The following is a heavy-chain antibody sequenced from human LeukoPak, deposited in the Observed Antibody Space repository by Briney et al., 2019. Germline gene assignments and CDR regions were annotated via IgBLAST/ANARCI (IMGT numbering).Heavy chain of an antibody. CDR1: GFTFSSYG. CDR2: ISFDGSNK. V-gene: IGHV3-30*18. J-gene: IGHJ4*02. CDR3: AKDSVEGWLQLGIYFDY. D-gene: IGHD5-24*01. Sequence: GGSLRLSCAASGFTFSSYGMHWVRQAPGKGLERVAVISFDGSNKYYADSVKGRFTISRDNSKNTLYLQMNSLRAEDTAVYYCAKDSVEGWLQLGIYFDYWGQGTLVTVSS.